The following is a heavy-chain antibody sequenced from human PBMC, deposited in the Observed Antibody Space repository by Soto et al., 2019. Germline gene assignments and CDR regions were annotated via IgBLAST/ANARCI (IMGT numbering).Heavy chain of an antibody. D-gene: IGHD6-19*01. CDR2: ISSSSGTI. Sequence: HPGGSLRLSCAASGFTFNTYSMNWVRQAPGKGLEWVSYISSSSGTIYYAESVKGRFTISRDNAKNSLYLQMNSLRVEDTAVYYCARDGLLAVPYWGQGILVTVSS. CDR1: GFTFNTYS. J-gene: IGHJ4*02. CDR3: ARDGLLAVPY. V-gene: IGHV3-48*01.